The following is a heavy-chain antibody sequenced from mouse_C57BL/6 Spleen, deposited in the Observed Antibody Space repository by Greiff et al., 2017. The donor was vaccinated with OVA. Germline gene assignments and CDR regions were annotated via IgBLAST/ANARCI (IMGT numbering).Heavy chain of an antibody. J-gene: IGHJ3*01. V-gene: IGHV1-80*01. CDR1: GYAFSSYW. Sequence: VKLVESGAELVKPGASVKISCKASGYAFSSYWMNWVKQRPGKGLEWIGQIYPGDGDTNYNGKFKGKATLTADKSSSTAYMQLSSLTSEDSAVYFCARDEIYGNPFAYWGQGTLVTVSA. CDR3: ARDEIYGNPFAY. D-gene: IGHD2-1*01. CDR2: IYPGDGDT.